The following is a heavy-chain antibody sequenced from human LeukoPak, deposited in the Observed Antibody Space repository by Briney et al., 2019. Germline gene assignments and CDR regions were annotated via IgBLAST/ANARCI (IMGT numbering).Heavy chain of an antibody. CDR3: ARATDSFGVGQFDY. J-gene: IGHJ4*02. CDR1: GYSFTSYW. D-gene: IGHD3-3*01. Sequence: GESLKISCKGSGYSFTSYWIGWVRQLPGKGLEWMGIIYPGDSDTRYSPSSQGQVTISADKSISTAYLQWSSLKASDTAMYYCARATDSFGVGQFDYWGQGTLVTVSS. V-gene: IGHV5-51*01. CDR2: IYPGDSDT.